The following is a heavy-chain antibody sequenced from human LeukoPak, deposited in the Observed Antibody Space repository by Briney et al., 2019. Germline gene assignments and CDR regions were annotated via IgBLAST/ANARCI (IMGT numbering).Heavy chain of an antibody. D-gene: IGHD1-26*01. Sequence: PGGSLRLSCAASGFTFSSYWMHWVRQAPGKGLVWVSRINSDGSSASYADSVKGRFTISRDNAKNTLYLQMNSLRAEDTAVYYCMGATTYYFDYWGQGTLVTVSS. CDR2: INSDGSSA. V-gene: IGHV3-74*01. CDR3: MGATTYYFDY. CDR1: GFTFSSYW. J-gene: IGHJ4*02.